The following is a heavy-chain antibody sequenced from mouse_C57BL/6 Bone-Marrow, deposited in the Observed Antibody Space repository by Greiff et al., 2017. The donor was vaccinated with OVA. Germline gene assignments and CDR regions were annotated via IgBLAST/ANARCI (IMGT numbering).Heavy chain of an antibody. CDR2: IDPSDSYT. CDR3: ARDFYWYFDV. Sequence: QVQLQQPGAELVRPGTSVKLSCKASGYTFTSYWMHWVKQRPGQGLEWIGVIDPSDSYTNYNQKFKGKATLTVDTSSSTAYMQLSSLNSEDSAVYYCARDFYWYFDVWGTGTTVTVSS. J-gene: IGHJ1*03. V-gene: IGHV1-59*01. CDR1: GYTFTSYW.